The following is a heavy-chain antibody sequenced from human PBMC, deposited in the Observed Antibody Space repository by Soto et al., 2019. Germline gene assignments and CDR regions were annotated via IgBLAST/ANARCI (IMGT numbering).Heavy chain of an antibody. CDR2: IRGDGSST. CDR1: GFTFSSHW. CDR3: ASEVIAVMGAIRWFEP. D-gene: IGHD6-19*01. V-gene: IGHV3-74*01. Sequence: EVQLVESGGGLVQPGGSLRLSCVGSGFTFSSHWMHWVRQTPGKGPVWVSRIRGDGSSTAYAESVRGRFAISRDNAKNTLYLHMNNLRAEASAVYFCASEVIAVMGAIRWFEPWGLGTQVNVSS. J-gene: IGHJ5*02.